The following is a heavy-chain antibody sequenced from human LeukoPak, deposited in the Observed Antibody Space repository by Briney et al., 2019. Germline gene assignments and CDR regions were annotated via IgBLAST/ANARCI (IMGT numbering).Heavy chain of an antibody. CDR3: ARDTRHRYCSSTSCYRGWLDP. V-gene: IGHV1-69*13. CDR2: IIPIFGTA. Sequence: ASVKVSCKASGGTFSSYAISWVRQAPGQGLEWMGGIIPIFGTANYAQRFQGRVTITADESTRTAYMELSSLRSEDTAVYYCARDTRHRYCSSTSCYRGWLDPWGQGTLVTVSS. D-gene: IGHD2-2*01. J-gene: IGHJ5*02. CDR1: GGTFSSYA.